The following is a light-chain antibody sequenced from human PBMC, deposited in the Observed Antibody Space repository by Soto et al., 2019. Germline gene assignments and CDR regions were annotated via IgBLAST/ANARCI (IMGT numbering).Light chain of an antibody. CDR1: XXXXXXFNXXXX. CDR2: WAS. J-gene: IGKJ1*01. V-gene: IGKV4-1*01. Sequence: DIVMTQSPDSXTXSLGXXXXXXXXSXXXXXXXFNXXXXLAWYQQRPGQPPKLLIHWASIREPGVPDRFSGSGSGTDFTLTISSLQAEDVAVYYCQQYFETPWTFGQGTKVEIK. CDR3: QQYFETPWT.